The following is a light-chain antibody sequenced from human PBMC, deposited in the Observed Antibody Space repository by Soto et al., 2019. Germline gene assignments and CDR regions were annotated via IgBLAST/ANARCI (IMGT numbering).Light chain of an antibody. CDR1: QSVRSTY. J-gene: IGKJ1*01. CDR2: GAS. Sequence: ETVLTQSPGTLSLSPGDRATLSCRASQSVRSTYLAWYQQKPGQAPRLLIYGASSRATGIPDRFSGSGSGTDFTLTISRLEPEDFAVYYCQQYGSSPQTFGQGTKVEIK. V-gene: IGKV3-20*01. CDR3: QQYGSSPQT.